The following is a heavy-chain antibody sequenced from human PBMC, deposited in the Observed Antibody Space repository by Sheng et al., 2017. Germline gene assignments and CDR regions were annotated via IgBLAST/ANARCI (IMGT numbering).Heavy chain of an antibody. Sequence: EVQLLESGGGLVQPGGSLRLSCGASGFSFSRHAMNWVRQAPGKGLQWVSAISGSGTSTYYADSVKGRFTSSRDNSKNTLYLQMDSLRAEDTALYYCAKEYRAYLDYWGQGTPVTVSS. CDR3: AKEYRAYLDY. D-gene: IGHD2-2*01. CDR2: ISGSGTST. CDR1: GFSFSRHA. J-gene: IGHJ4*02. V-gene: IGHV3-23*01.